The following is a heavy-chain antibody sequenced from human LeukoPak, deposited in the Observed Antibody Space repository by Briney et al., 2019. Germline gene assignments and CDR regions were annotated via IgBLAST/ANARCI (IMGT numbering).Heavy chain of an antibody. J-gene: IGHJ4*02. Sequence: QTGGSLRLSCTASGFIFSNFEMDWVRQSPGKGLQWVAYINSGATSEYYADSVKDRYTISRDNAKNSLYLQMNSLGVQDTAIYYCARVICTGGSCFQNDYWGQGTLVTVSS. CDR3: ARVICTGGSCFQNDY. V-gene: IGHV3-48*03. CDR1: GFIFSNFE. D-gene: IGHD2-8*02. CDR2: INSGATSE.